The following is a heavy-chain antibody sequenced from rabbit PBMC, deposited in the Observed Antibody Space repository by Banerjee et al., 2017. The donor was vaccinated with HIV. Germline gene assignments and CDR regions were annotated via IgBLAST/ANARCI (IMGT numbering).Heavy chain of an antibody. J-gene: IGHJ4*01. CDR1: GFSFSRAYD. CDR2: IYTGNRHI. V-gene: IGHV1S40*01. D-gene: IGHD4-2*01. Sequence: LVESGGGLVKPGASLTLTCTASGFSFSRAYDMCWVRQAPGKGLEWIGCIYTGNRHIHYASWAKGRFTISITSSTTVTLQMTGLTVADTATFFCARDAGTYDYIDGYFNLWGQGTLVTVS. CDR3: ARDAGTYDYIDGYFNL.